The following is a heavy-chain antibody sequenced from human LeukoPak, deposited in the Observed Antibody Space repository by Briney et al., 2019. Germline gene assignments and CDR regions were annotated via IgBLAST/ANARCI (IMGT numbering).Heavy chain of an antibody. CDR3: ARDWYHAIDY. J-gene: IGHJ4*02. Sequence: GGSPRLSCAASGFSFSSYWMSWVRQPPGQGLVWVARITSDGTSISYAESVKGRFTISRDNAKNTLYLQMNSLRVDDTAIYYCARDWYHAIDYWGQGTLVTVSS. V-gene: IGHV3-74*03. D-gene: IGHD2-2*01. CDR2: ITSDGTSI. CDR1: GFSFSSYW.